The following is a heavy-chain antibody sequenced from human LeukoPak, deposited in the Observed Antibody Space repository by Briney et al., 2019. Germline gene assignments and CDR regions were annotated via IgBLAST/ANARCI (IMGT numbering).Heavy chain of an antibody. V-gene: IGHV4-31*03. Sequence: SETLSLTCTVSGGSISSGGYYWIWIRQHPGKGLEWIGYIYYSGSTYYNPSLKSRVTISVDTSKNQFSLKLSSVTAADTAVYYYARNDSSGILDYWGQGTLVTVSS. CDR2: IYYSGST. J-gene: IGHJ4*02. CDR1: GGSISSGGYY. CDR3: ARNDSSGILDY. D-gene: IGHD3-22*01.